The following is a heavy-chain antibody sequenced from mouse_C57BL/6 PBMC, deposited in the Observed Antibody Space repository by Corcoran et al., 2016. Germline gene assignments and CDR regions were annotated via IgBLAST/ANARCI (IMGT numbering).Heavy chain of an antibody. J-gene: IGHJ3*01. Sequence: QIQLVQSGPELKKPGETVKISCKASGYTFTTYGMSWVKQAPGKGLKWMGWINTYSGVPTYADDFKGRFAFSLETSASTAYLQINNLKNEDTATYFGARDDGYSFAYWGQGTLVTVSA. CDR3: ARDDGYSFAY. CDR2: INTYSGVP. CDR1: GYTFTTYG. V-gene: IGHV9-3*01. D-gene: IGHD2-3*01.